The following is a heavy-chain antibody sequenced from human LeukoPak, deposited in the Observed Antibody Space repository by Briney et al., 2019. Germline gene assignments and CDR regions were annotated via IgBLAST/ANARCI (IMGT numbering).Heavy chain of an antibody. V-gene: IGHV3-23*01. CDR2: ISGSGATT. D-gene: IGHD5-18*01. CDR1: GFTEFTFSGYA. CDR3: AKSQLWLTFDY. Sequence: GGSLRLSCAASGFTEFTFSGYALSWVRQAPGKGLEWVSAISGSGATTYYADSVRGRFTISRDNSKNTLYLQMNSLRAEDTAVYYCAKSQLWLTFDYWGQGTLVTVSS. J-gene: IGHJ4*02.